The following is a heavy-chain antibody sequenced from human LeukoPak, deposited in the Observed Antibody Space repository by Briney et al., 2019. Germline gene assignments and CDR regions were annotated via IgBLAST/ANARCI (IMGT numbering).Heavy chain of an antibody. CDR2: ISSSSRHI. CDR1: GFTFRNFF. D-gene: IGHD6-19*01. V-gene: IGHV3-21*01. Sequence: GGSLRLSCIASGFTFRNFFMTWIRQAPGKGLEWVSSISSSSRHIYYADSMRGRLTISRDNAKNSLYLQMNSLRVEDTAVYYCANFETVAAKPFEYWGQGTLVTVSS. J-gene: IGHJ4*02. CDR3: ANFETVAAKPFEY.